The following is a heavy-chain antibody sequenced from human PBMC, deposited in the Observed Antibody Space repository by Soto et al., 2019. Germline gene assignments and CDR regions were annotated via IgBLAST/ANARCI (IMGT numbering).Heavy chain of an antibody. J-gene: IGHJ4*02. D-gene: IGHD1-26*01. CDR2: ISASGGAT. Sequence: GGSLRLSCVASRFTFTSYAMSWVRQAPGKGLEWVAAISASGGATIHADSVKGRLTISRDNSKNTLYLQMDSLRAEDTAVYYCAKDVEGGSLFRGAFDYWGQGTQVTVSS. V-gene: IGHV3-23*01. CDR1: RFTFTSYA. CDR3: AKDVEGGSLFRGAFDY.